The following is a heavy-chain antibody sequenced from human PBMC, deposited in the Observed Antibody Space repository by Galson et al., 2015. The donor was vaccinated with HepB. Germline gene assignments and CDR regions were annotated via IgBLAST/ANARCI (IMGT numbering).Heavy chain of an antibody. D-gene: IGHD1-1*01. CDR2: ISGGSSIT. V-gene: IGHV3-11*06. CDR3: ARYRRNDYYFDY. CDR1: GFIFSDSY. Sequence: SLRLSCAASGFIFSDSYMAWIRQAPGRGLEWISYISGGSSITNYADSVKGRFTVSRDNAKNSLYLQMNSLRAEDTAVYYCARYRRNDYYFDYWGQGTLVTVSS. J-gene: IGHJ4*02.